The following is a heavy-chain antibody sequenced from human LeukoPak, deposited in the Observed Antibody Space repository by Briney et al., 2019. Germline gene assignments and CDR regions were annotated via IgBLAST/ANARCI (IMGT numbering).Heavy chain of an antibody. J-gene: IGHJ4*02. CDR2: ISSNGGST. CDR1: GFTFSSYD. Sequence: GGSLRLSCSASGFTFSSYDMHWVRQAPGKGLEYVSAISSNGGSTYYADSVKGRFTVSRDNSKNTLYLQMNSLRAEDTAVYYCARATGAAYWGQGTLVTVSP. D-gene: IGHD4-17*01. CDR3: ARATGAAY. V-gene: IGHV3-64*04.